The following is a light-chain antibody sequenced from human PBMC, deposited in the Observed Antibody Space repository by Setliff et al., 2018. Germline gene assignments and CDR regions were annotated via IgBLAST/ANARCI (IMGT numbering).Light chain of an antibody. CDR2: DVT. V-gene: IGLV2-14*03. CDR1: GSYHY. Sequence: ALTQPASVSGTPGQSITISCTGTGSYHYVSWYQQHPGKAPKLIIYDVTDRPSGVSNRFSASKSGNTASLTISGLQPEDEAHYYCSSYTSSSTFVFGTGTRSPS. J-gene: IGLJ1*01. CDR3: SSYTSSSTFV.